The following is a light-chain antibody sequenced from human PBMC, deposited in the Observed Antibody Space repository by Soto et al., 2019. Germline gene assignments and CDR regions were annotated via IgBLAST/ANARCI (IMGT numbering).Light chain of an antibody. CDR2: GAS. CDR1: QSVLHPPNNHNY. CDR3: QQYGSSGT. J-gene: IGKJ1*01. V-gene: IGKV3-20*01. Sequence: VLTPSPDSLAVSLGERATINCKSSQSVLHPPNNHNYLAWYQQKPGQAPRLLIYGASNRATGVPDRFSGSGSGTDFTLTISRLEPEDFAVYYCQQYGSSGTFGQGTKVDIK.